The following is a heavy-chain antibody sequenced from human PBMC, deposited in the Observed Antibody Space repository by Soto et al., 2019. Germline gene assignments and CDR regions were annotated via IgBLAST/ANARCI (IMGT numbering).Heavy chain of an antibody. D-gene: IGHD2-15*01. V-gene: IGHV3-7*03. Sequence: EVHLMESGGGLVLPGGSLRLPCAASGFTFSNSWMGWVRQAPGRGLEWVANIKPDGSETYHVDSVKGRFTISRDNDKNSLYLQMNSLRAEDPAVYYCATSGGGIWGQGTLVTVSS. J-gene: IGHJ4*02. CDR3: ATSGGGI. CDR2: IKPDGSET. CDR1: GFTFSNSW.